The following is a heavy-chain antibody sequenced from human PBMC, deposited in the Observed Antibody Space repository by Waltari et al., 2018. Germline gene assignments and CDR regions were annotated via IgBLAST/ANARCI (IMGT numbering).Heavy chain of an antibody. CDR3: ARLAPRTYRSPVPGRHYYYGMDV. Sequence: EEQLLESGGGLVQPGDSLRLSCAGSGFRFSNYWINWVRQAPGKGLVWVARIGTDETTMTYADSVKGRFTISRDNAKNTVYLQMKRLRAEDTAVYYCARLAPRTYRSPVPGRHYYYGMDVWGQGTTVTVSS. CDR2: IGTDETTM. CDR1: GFRFSNYW. V-gene: IGHV3-74*03. D-gene: IGHD3-10*01. J-gene: IGHJ6*02.